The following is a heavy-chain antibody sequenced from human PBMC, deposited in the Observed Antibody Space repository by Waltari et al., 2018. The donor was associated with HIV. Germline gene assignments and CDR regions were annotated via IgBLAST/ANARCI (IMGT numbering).Heavy chain of an antibody. CDR3: ASQYYYDRADV. D-gene: IGHD3-22*01. CDR1: GFTVSSNY. J-gene: IGHJ6*02. V-gene: IGHV3-66*04. Sequence: EVQLVESGGGLVQPGGSLRLSCAASGFTVSSNYMSWVRQAPGKGLECVSVIYSGGSTYYADSVKGRFTISRDNSKNTLYLQMNSLRAEDTAVYYCASQYYYDRADVWGQGTTVTVSS. CDR2: IYSGGST.